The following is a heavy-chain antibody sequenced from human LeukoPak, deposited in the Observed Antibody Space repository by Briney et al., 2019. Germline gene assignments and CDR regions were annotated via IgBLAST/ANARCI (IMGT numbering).Heavy chain of an antibody. CDR2: IYYSGTT. V-gene: IGHV4-61*01. CDR1: GGSVSSGTYY. D-gene: IGHD2-21*02. J-gene: IGHJ5*02. Sequence: SETLSLTCTVSGGSVSSGTYYWSWIRQPPGKGLEWIGYIYYSGTTNCNLSLKSRVTISVDTSKNQFSLKLSSVTAADTAVYYCARGKFVVVTNWFDPWGQGTLVTVSS. CDR3: ARGKFVVVTNWFDP.